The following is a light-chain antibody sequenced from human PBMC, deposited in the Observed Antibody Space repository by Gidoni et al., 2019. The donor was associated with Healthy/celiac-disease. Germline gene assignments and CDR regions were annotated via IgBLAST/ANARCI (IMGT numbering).Light chain of an antibody. CDR3: QAWDSSTEV. CDR2: QDG. Sequence: SYELTQPPSVSVSPGQTASITCSGDKLGDKYACWYQQKPGQSPVLVIYQDGKRPSGIPERFSGSNSGNTATLTISGTQAMDEADYYCQAWDSSTEVFGGGTKLTAL. J-gene: IGLJ2*01. V-gene: IGLV3-1*01. CDR1: KLGDKY.